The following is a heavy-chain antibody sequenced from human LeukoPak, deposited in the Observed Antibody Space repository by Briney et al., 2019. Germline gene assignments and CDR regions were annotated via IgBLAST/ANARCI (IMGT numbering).Heavy chain of an antibody. CDR3: ARTHISGVAFDI. CDR2: IYTSGST. Sequence: SETLSLTCTVSGDSISSYYWSWIRQPAGKGLEWIGRIYTSGSTNYNPSLKSRVTMSVDTSKNQFSLKLSSVTAADTAVYYCARTHISGVAFDIWGQGTMVTVSS. D-gene: IGHD3-10*01. J-gene: IGHJ3*02. CDR1: GDSISSYY. V-gene: IGHV4-4*07.